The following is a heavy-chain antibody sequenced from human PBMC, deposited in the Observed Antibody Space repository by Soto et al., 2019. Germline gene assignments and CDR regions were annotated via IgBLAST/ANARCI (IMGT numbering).Heavy chain of an antibody. CDR1: GGSFSGYY. CDR2: INHSGSS. D-gene: IGHD3-10*01. V-gene: IGHV4-34*01. CDR3: ARGYGRNFDY. Sequence: QVQLQQWGAGLLKPSETLSLTCAVYGGSFSGYYWSWIRQPPGKGLEWIGEINHSGSSTYNPSLKSRVTISVDTSKNQFSLKLSSVTAADTAVYYRARGYGRNFDYWGQGTLVTVSS. J-gene: IGHJ4*02.